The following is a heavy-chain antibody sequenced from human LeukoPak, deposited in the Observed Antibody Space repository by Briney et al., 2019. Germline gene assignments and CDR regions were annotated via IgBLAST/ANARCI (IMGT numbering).Heavy chain of an antibody. CDR2: ISSSSSYI. J-gene: IGHJ6*03. D-gene: IGHD5-24*01. CDR1: GFTFSSYS. Sequence: PGGPLRLSCAASGFTFSSYSMNWVRQAPGKGLEWVSSISSSSSYIYYADSVKGRFTISRDNAKNSLYLQMNSLRAEDTAVYYCARGGGMGHYYYYMDVWGKGTTVTISS. V-gene: IGHV3-21*04. CDR3: ARGGGMGHYYYYMDV.